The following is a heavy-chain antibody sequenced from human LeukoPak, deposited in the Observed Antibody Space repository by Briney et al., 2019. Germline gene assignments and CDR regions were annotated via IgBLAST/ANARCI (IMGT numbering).Heavy chain of an antibody. CDR2: IDPNSGDT. D-gene: IGHD3-22*01. CDR1: GYTFTGYY. J-gene: IGHJ4*02. Sequence: ASMKVSCKASGYTFTGYYIHWVRQAPGQGRGWMGWIDPNSGDTKYVQKFQGRVTMTRDTSISTAYMDLSSLRSDDTAMYYCARAMNSWFLLDLDYWGQGTLVTVSS. CDR3: ARAMNSWFLLDLDY. V-gene: IGHV1-2*02.